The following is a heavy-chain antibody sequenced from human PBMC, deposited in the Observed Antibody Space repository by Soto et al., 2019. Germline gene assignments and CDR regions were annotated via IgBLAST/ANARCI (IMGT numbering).Heavy chain of an antibody. Sequence: QTLTLTCTFSGFSLSTSGMRVSWIRQSPGKALEWLARIDWDDDKFYRTSLKTRLTISKDTSKNQVVLTMTNMDPVDTATYYCARTQVGTNLDYWGQGTLVTVSS. D-gene: IGHD1-26*01. CDR1: GFSLSTSGMR. CDR3: ARTQVGTNLDY. J-gene: IGHJ4*02. CDR2: IDWDDDK. V-gene: IGHV2-70*04.